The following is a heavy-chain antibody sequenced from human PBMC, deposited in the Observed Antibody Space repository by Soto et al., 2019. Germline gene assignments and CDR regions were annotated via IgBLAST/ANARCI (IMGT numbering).Heavy chain of an antibody. CDR3: AKVQGYYYGSGSYGD. D-gene: IGHD3-10*01. Sequence: EVQLLESGGGLVQPGGSLRLSCAASGFTFSSYAMSWVRQAPGKGLEWVSAISRSGGSTYYADSVKGRFTISRDNSKNTLYLQMNSLRAEDTAVYYSAKVQGYYYGSGSYGDWGQGTLVTVSS. CDR2: ISRSGGST. J-gene: IGHJ4*02. V-gene: IGHV3-23*01. CDR1: GFTFSSYA.